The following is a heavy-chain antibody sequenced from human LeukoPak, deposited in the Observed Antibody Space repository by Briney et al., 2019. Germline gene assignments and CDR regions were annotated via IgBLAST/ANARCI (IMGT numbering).Heavy chain of an antibody. Sequence: ASVKVSCKASGYTFTSYYIHWVRQAPGQGLEWMGIINPSGGSTTYAQKFQGRVTMTRDMSTRTLYTELSSLRSEDTAFYYCARVGDYSPRGWFDPWGQGTLVTVSS. V-gene: IGHV1-46*01. CDR1: GYTFTSYY. CDR2: INPSGGST. D-gene: IGHD4-11*01. J-gene: IGHJ5*02. CDR3: ARVGDYSPRGWFDP.